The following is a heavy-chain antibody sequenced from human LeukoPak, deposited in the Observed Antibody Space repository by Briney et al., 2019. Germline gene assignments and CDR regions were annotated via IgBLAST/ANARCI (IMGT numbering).Heavy chain of an antibody. Sequence: GGSLRLSCAASGFTFSSYAMSWVRQAPGKGLEWVSAISGSGGSTYYADSVKGRFAISRDNSKNTLYLQMNSLRAEDTAVYYCAKADVEWLVRGYFDYWGQGTLVTVSS. CDR2: ISGSGGST. D-gene: IGHD6-19*01. V-gene: IGHV3-23*01. CDR1: GFTFSSYA. CDR3: AKADVEWLVRGYFDY. J-gene: IGHJ4*02.